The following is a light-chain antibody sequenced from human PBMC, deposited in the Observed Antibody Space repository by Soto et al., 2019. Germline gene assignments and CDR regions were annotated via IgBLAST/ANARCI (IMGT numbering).Light chain of an antibody. CDR1: SSNIGINY. Sequence: QSVLTQPPSASGTPGQRVTISCSGSSSNIGINYVYWYQQLPGTAPQLLIYSNNQRPSGVPDRFSGSKSGTSASLAISGLRSEDEADYFCAVWDDSLSGFWVFGGGTKLTVL. V-gene: IGLV1-47*02. J-gene: IGLJ3*02. CDR3: AVWDDSLSGFWV. CDR2: SNN.